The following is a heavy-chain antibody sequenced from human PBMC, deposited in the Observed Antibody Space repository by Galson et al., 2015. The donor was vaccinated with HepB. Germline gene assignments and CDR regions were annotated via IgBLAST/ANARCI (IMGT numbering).Heavy chain of an antibody. J-gene: IGHJ4*02. CDR2: ISYDGSNK. CDR1: GFTFSDYD. V-gene: IGHV3-30-3*01. Sequence: SLRLSCAASGFTFSDYDMHWVRQAPGKGLEWVTVISYDGSNKYYADSVKGRFTISRDNSKNTLYLQMNSLRAEDTAVYYCARDGRDAYNDFDYWGQGTLVTVSS. D-gene: IGHD5-24*01. CDR3: ARDGRDAYNDFDY.